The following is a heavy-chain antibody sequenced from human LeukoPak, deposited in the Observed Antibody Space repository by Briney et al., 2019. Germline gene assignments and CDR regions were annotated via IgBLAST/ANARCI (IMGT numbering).Heavy chain of an antibody. CDR3: ARDQGIADNWFDP. CDR2: IYTSGST. J-gene: IGHJ5*02. Sequence: SETLSLTCAVSGGSISSGGYSWSWLRQPPGKGLEWIGNIYTSGSTNYNPSLKSRVTISVDTSKNQFSLKLSSVTAADTAVYYCARDQGIADNWFDPWGQGTLVTVSS. D-gene: IGHD6-13*01. V-gene: IGHV4-61*08. CDR1: GGSISSGGYS.